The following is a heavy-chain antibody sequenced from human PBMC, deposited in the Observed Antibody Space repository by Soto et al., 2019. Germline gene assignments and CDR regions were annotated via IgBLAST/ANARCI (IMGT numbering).Heavy chain of an antibody. CDR2: ISGSGGST. J-gene: IGHJ4*02. V-gene: IGHV3-23*01. Sequence: EVQLLESGGGLVQPGGSLRLSCAASGFTFSSYAMNWVRQGPGKGLEWVSVISGSGGSTYYADSVKGRFTISRDNSKNKLYLQMNSLRAEATAVYYCASSSSGWYFDYWGQGTLVTVSS. D-gene: IGHD6-19*01. CDR1: GFTFSSYA. CDR3: ASSSSGWYFDY.